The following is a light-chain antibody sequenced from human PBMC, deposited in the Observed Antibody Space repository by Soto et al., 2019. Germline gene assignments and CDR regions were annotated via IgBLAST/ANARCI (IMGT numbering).Light chain of an antibody. CDR1: QSVSGH. J-gene: IGKJ5*01. CDR2: GAS. Sequence: ILMTQYQATLSVSPGDRTTLSCRASQSVSGHLAWYQQKPGQAPRLLIFGASSRASGIPARFSGSGSGPEFTLTISSLRSEDVAAYYCQQYDNWPPTFGQGTRLEIK. V-gene: IGKV3-15*01. CDR3: QQYDNWPPT.